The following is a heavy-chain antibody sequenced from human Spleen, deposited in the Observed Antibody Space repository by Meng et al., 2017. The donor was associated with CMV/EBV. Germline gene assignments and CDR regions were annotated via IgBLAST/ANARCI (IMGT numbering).Heavy chain of an antibody. CDR1: GFTFTGYH. D-gene: IGHD6-13*01. Sequence: ASVKVSCKTSGFTFTGYHMHWVRQAPGQGLEWMGWINPNSGSTTFAQKFQGRVSMTRDTSITTVYMELSRLASDDTAVYYCARDLAGAAAYDFWGRGTLVTVSS. CDR3: ARDLAGAAAYDF. J-gene: IGHJ4*02. CDR2: INPNSGST. V-gene: IGHV1-2*02.